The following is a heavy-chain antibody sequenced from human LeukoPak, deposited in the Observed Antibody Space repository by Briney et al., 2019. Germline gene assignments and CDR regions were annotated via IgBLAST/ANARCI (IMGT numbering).Heavy chain of an antibody. V-gene: IGHV4-59*08. CDR3: ALGGYSRWLLPYYFDY. J-gene: IGHJ4*02. CDR1: GGSISSYY. Sequence: SETLSLTCTVSGGSISSYYWSWIRQPPGKGLEWIGYIYYSGSTNYNPSLKSRVTISVDTSKNQFSLKLSSVTAADTAVYYCALGGYSRWLLPYYFDYWGQGTLVTVSS. D-gene: IGHD2-21*01. CDR2: IYYSGST.